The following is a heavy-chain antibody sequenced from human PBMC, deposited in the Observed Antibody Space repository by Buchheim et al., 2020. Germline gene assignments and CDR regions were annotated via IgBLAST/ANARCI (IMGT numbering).Heavy chain of an antibody. CDR2: IYYSGST. CDR3: ASTMYQPPSPKYYYYYYGMDV. J-gene: IGHJ6*02. D-gene: IGHD2-2*01. CDR1: GGSISSYY. Sequence: QVQLQESGPGLVKPSETLSLTCTVSGGSISSYYWSWIRQPPGKGLEWIGYIYYSGSTNYNPSLKSRVTISVDTSKNQFSLKLSSVTAADTAVYYCASTMYQPPSPKYYYYYYGMDVWGQGTT. V-gene: IGHV4-59*01.